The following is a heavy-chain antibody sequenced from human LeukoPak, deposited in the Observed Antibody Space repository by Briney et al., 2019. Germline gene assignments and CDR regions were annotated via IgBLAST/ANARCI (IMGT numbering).Heavy chain of an antibody. D-gene: IGHD3/OR15-3a*01. Sequence: SQTLSLTCTVSGGSISSGSYYWSWIRQPAGKGLEWIGRIYTSGSTNYNPSLKSRVTISVDTSKNQFSLKLSSVTAADTAVYYCAAFWTPSYYYYYYMDVWGKGTTVTVSS. CDR1: GGSISSGSYY. J-gene: IGHJ6*03. CDR2: IYTSGST. CDR3: AAFWTPSYYYYYYMDV. V-gene: IGHV4-61*02.